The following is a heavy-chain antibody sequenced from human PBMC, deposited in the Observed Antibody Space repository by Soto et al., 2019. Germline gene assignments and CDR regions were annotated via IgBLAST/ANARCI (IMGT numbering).Heavy chain of an antibody. D-gene: IGHD3-10*01. CDR2: IKNKNDGGTT. V-gene: IGHV3-15*07. CDR1: GFNFKNAW. Sequence: EVELVESGGGLVKPGGSLTLSCAASGFNFKNAWMNWVRQAPGKGLEWVGRIKNKNDGGTTDYAAFVKGRFTISRDASENTLYLHMNGLKTEDTGVYFCTGLWFGEIYNYWGQGSLVTVSS. J-gene: IGHJ4*01. CDR3: TGLWFGEIYNY.